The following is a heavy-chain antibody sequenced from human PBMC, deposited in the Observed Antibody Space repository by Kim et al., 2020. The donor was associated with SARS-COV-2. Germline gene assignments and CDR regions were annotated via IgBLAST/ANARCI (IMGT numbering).Heavy chain of an antibody. D-gene: IGHD6-13*01. J-gene: IGHJ5*02. CDR3: ARDKGGSSWYGDWFDP. CDR2: IYYSGST. CDR1: GDSMNSYY. Sequence: SETLSLTCAVSGDSMNSYYWSWIRQPAGKGLEWIGYIYYSGSTNYNPSLKSRVTMSVDTSKNQFSLKLTSVTAADTAMYYCARDKGGSSWYGDWFDPWGQGTLVTVSS. V-gene: IGHV4-59*13.